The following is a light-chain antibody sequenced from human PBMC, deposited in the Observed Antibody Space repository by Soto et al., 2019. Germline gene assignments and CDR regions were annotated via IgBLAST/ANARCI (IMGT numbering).Light chain of an antibody. CDR2: KAS. J-gene: IGKJ2*01. CDR3: QQYNSYSYT. V-gene: IGKV1-5*03. CDR1: QSISSW. Sequence: DIPMTQSPSTLSASVGDRVTITCRASQSISSWLAWYQQKPGKAPKLLIYKASSLESGVPSRCSGSGSGTEFTLTISSLQPDDFATYYCQQYNSYSYTFGQGTKLEIK.